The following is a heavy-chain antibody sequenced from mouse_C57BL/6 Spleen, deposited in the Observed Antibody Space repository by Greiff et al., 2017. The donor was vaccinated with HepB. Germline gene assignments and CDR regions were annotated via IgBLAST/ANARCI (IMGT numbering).Heavy chain of an antibody. J-gene: IGHJ3*01. CDR1: GFTFSSYT. D-gene: IGHD3-2*02. CDR2: ISGGGGNT. Sequence: EVQLVESGGGLVKPGGSLKLSCAASGFTFSSYTMSWVRQTPEKRLEWVATISGGGGNTYYPDSVKGRFTISRDNAKNTLYLQMSSLRSEDTALYYCARHAAQATFAYWGQGTLVTVSA. CDR3: ARHAAQATFAY. V-gene: IGHV5-9*01.